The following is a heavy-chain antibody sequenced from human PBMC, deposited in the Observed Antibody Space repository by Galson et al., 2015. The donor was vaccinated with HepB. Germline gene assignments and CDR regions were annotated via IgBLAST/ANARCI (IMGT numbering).Heavy chain of an antibody. Sequence: PALVKPTQTLTLTCTFSVFSLSTSGMCVSWIRQPPGKALEWLARIDWDDDKYYSTSLKTRLTISKDTSKNQVVLTMTNMDPVDTATYYCARIGAMGYHYGTDVWGQGTTVTVSS. CDR3: ARIGAMGYHYGTDV. CDR2: IDWDDDK. CDR1: VFSLSTSGMC. D-gene: IGHD5-18*01. J-gene: IGHJ6*02. V-gene: IGHV2-70*11.